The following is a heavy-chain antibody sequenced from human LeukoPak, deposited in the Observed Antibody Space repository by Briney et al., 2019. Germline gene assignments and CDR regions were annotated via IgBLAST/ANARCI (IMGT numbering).Heavy chain of an antibody. V-gene: IGHV1-2*06. Sequence: VKVSWKASGYTFTGYYMHWVRQAPGQGLDWMGRTNPNSGGTNYAQKFQGRVTMTRDTSISTAYMELTRLTSDDTAVYWCATTYSSGWYWDYWGQGTLVTVSS. J-gene: IGHJ4*02. D-gene: IGHD6-19*01. CDR3: ATTYSSGWYWDY. CDR2: TNPNSGGT. CDR1: GYTFTGYY.